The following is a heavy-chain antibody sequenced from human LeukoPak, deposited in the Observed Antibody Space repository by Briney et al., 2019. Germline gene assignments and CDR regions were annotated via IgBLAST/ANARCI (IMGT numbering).Heavy chain of an antibody. V-gene: IGHV3-30*02. CDR1: GFIFNSYG. CDR3: ARGAYSSGWAYFDH. J-gene: IGHJ4*02. D-gene: IGHD6-19*01. CDR2: IRFDGSNQ. Sequence: GGSLRLSCAASGFIFNSYGMQWVRQAPDKALEWVAFIRFDGSNQYYADSVKGRFTISRDNSKNTLYLQLNSLRAEDTAVYYCARGAYSSGWAYFDHWGQGTLVTVSS.